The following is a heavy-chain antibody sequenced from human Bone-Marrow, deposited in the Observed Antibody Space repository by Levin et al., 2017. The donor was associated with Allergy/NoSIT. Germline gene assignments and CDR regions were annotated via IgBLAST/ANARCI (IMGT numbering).Heavy chain of an antibody. CDR2: IWHDGSNE. J-gene: IGHJ3*01. D-gene: IGHD3-9*01. V-gene: IGHV3-33*01. CDR1: GFTFSDHI. CDR3: ARASFDIVTGYSEDALDL. Sequence: HPGGSLRLSCEASGFTFSDHIMHWVRQAPGKGLEWVAVIWHDGSNENYGDSVKGRFTISRDNRKNTLHLQMHSLRADDTAVYYCARASFDIVTGYSEDALDLWGQGTLVTVSS.